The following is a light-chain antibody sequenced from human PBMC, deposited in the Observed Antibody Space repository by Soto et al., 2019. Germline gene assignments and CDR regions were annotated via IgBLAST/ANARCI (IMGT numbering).Light chain of an antibody. Sequence: ETVLKQSPGTLSLSTGERATLSCSASHSVITTYLAWYQQKPGQSPRLLIYGRSNRATGIPDRFSGSGSETEFTLTIISLQYEDFAVYYCQQYYSCPPWTFGQGTKVDIK. CDR2: GRS. CDR1: HSVITTY. V-gene: IGKV3D-15*01. J-gene: IGKJ1*01. CDR3: QQYYSCPPWT.